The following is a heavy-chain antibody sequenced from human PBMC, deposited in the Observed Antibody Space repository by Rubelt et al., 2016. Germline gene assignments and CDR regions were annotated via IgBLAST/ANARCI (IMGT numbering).Heavy chain of an antibody. D-gene: IGHD3-16*01. J-gene: IGHJ4*02. V-gene: IGHV4-59*08. CDR3: ARQSRGFGVPIS. Sequence: QVQLQESGPGLVQPSETLSLTCTVSGGSISSYYCSWIRQPPGQGLEWIGYIYYSGSSTTNPSLKRRDHLSVDTSKNQIAVKLSSVTAADTAVYFCARQSRGFGVPISWGQGTLVTVSS. CDR2: IYYSGSS. CDR1: GGSISSYY.